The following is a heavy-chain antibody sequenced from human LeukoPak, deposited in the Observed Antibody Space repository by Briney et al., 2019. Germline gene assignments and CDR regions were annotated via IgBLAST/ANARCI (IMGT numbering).Heavy chain of an antibody. J-gene: IGHJ2*01. V-gene: IGHV3-48*04. CDR3: AREHGYSSGWTYWYSDL. D-gene: IGHD6-19*01. Sequence: GGSLRLSCAASGFSFSSYSMNWVRQAPGKGLEWVSYISSSSSSSTTIYYADSVKGRFTISRDNAKNSLYLQMNSLRAEDTAVYYCAREHGYSSGWTYWYSDLWGRGTLVTVSS. CDR1: GFSFSSYS. CDR2: ISSSSSSSTTI.